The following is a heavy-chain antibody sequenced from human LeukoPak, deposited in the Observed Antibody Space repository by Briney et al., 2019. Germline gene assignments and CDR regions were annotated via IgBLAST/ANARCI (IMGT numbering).Heavy chain of an antibody. CDR2: ISSSGSTI. J-gene: IGHJ4*02. CDR1: GFTFSSYE. D-gene: IGHD6-6*01. V-gene: IGHV3-48*03. Sequence: GGSLRLSCAASGFTFSSYEMNWVRQAPGKGLEWVSYISSSGSTIYYADSVKGRFTISRDNAKNSLYLQMNSLRAEDTAVYYCARGGVDSSSPYFDYWGQGTLVTVSS. CDR3: ARGGVDSSSPYFDY.